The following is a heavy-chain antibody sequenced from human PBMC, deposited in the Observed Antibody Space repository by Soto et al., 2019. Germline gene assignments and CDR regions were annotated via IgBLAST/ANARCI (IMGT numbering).Heavy chain of an antibody. CDR3: TRRGRESANWFDP. Sequence: QVQLVQSGAEVKTPGSSVKFSCKASGGSFTSFSIDWVRQAPGQGLEWMGGIIPMSGRPNYAQRFQGRVTFSADKSTNAVYMEVNRLTYEDTAVYYCTRRGRESANWFDPWGQGTLVTVSS. CDR1: GGSFTSFS. V-gene: IGHV1-69*06. J-gene: IGHJ5*02. CDR2: IIPMSGRP.